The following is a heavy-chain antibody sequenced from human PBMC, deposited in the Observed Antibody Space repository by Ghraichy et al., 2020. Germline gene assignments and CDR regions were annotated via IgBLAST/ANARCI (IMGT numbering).Heavy chain of an antibody. CDR1: GYTFIDYY. CDR2: TNPNSGGT. D-gene: IGHD2-15*01. Sequence: ASVKVSCKTSGYTFIDYYIHWVRQAPGQGLEWMGWTNPNSGGTNFAQRLQGRVTMTRDTSITTAYMELSSLRSDDTAIYYCARDFTKLRYCSGGNCYPGYWGQGTLVTVSS. J-gene: IGHJ4*02. CDR3: ARDFTKLRYCSGGNCYPGY. V-gene: IGHV1-2*02.